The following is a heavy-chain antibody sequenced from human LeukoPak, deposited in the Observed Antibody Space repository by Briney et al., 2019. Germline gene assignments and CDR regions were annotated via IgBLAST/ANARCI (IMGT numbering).Heavy chain of an antibody. CDR2: ISVYNGNT. V-gene: IGHV1-18*01. D-gene: IGHD4-23*01. J-gene: IGHJ3*02. CDR1: GSTFTNYG. CDR3: ARGLDYGGNTLVLSASDM. Sequence: ASVKVSCKASGSTFTNYGISWGRQAPGQGLESMGWISVYNGNTKYAQNLQGRATMTTDTSTSTAYMELRSLRSDDTAVYYCARGLDYGGNTLVLSASDMWGQGTMVTVSS.